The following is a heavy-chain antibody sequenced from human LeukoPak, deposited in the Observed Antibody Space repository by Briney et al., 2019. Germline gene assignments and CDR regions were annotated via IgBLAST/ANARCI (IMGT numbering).Heavy chain of an antibody. V-gene: IGHV1-3*01. J-gene: IGHJ6*02. CDR2: INAGNGNT. D-gene: IGHD3-3*01. Sequence: ASVKVSCKASGYTFTSYAMHWVRQAPGQRLEWMGWINAGNGNTKYSQKFQGRVTITRDTSASTAYMELSSLRSEDTAVYYCARDRVWTIFGVVTDYGMDVWGQGTTVTVSS. CDR3: ARDRVWTIFGVVTDYGMDV. CDR1: GYTFTSYA.